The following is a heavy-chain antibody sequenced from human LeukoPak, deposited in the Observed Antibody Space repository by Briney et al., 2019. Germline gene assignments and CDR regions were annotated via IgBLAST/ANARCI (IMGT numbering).Heavy chain of an antibody. Sequence: SETLSLTCTVSGGSISSGNYYWSWLRQYPGKGLEWIGYIYYSGSTYYNPSLRSRVTISVDTSKNQFSLQLSSVTAADTAVYYCARDEGFVTYGMDVWGQGTTVTVSS. CDR1: GGSISSGNYY. V-gene: IGHV4-31*03. CDR2: IYYSGST. J-gene: IGHJ6*02. CDR3: ARDEGFVTYGMDV. D-gene: IGHD2-21*01.